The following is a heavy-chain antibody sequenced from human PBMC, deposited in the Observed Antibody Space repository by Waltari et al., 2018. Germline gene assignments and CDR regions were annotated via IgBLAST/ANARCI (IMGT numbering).Heavy chain of an antibody. CDR1: GFTFSSYS. Sequence: EVQLVESGGGLVQPGGSLRLSCAASGFTFSSYSMNWVRQAPGKGLEWVSYMSSSSSTIYYADSVKGRFTISRDNAKNSLYLQMNSLRAEDTAVYYCARDYYDSSGYYWFDPWGQGTLVTVSS. D-gene: IGHD3-22*01. J-gene: IGHJ5*02. V-gene: IGHV3-48*01. CDR2: MSSSSSTI. CDR3: ARDYYDSSGYYWFDP.